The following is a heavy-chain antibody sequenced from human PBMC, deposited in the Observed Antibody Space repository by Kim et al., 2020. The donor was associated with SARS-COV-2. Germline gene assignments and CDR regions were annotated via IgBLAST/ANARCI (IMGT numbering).Heavy chain of an antibody. D-gene: IGHD3-3*01. V-gene: IGHV1-3*01. CDR1: GYTFTSYA. Sequence: ASVKVSCKASGYTFTSYAMHWVRQAPGQRLEWMGWINAGNGNTKYSQKFQGRVTITRDTSASTAYMELSSLRSEDTAVYYCARGGEITIFGVVMYYGMDVWGQGTTVTVSS. CDR2: INAGNGNT. CDR3: ARGGEITIFGVVMYYGMDV. J-gene: IGHJ6*02.